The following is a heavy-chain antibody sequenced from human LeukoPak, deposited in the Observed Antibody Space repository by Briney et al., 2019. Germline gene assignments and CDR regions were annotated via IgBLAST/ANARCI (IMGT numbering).Heavy chain of an antibody. V-gene: IGHV3-7*01. Sequence: GVSLRLSCAASGFTFSSYWMSWVRQAPGKGLEWVANIKQDGSEKYYVDSVKGRFTISRDNAKNSLYLQMNSLRAEDTAVYYCARAGRWFGVLSYFDYWGQGTLVTVSS. CDR3: ARAGRWFGVLSYFDY. CDR1: GFTFSSYW. D-gene: IGHD3-10*01. J-gene: IGHJ4*02. CDR2: IKQDGSEK.